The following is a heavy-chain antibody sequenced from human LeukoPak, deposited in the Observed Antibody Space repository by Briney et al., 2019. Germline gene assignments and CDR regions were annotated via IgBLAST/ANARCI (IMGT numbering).Heavy chain of an antibody. J-gene: IGHJ4*02. Sequence: GASVEVSCKVSGYTLTELSMHWVRQAPGKGLEWMGGFDPEDGETIYAQKFQGRVTMTEDTSTDTAYMELSSLRSEDTAVYYCATDQGSSSSNFDYWGQGTLVTVSS. D-gene: IGHD6-6*01. CDR3: ATDQGSSSSNFDY. CDR2: FDPEDGET. CDR1: GYTLTELS. V-gene: IGHV1-24*01.